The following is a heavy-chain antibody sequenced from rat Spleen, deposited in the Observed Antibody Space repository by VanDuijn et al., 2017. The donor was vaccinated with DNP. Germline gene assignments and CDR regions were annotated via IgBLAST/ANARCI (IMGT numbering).Heavy chain of an antibody. CDR2: INTDGGNS. J-gene: IGHJ2*01. Sequence: EVQLVETGGGLVQPGRSLKLSCVASGFTFSSYWMYWIRQAPGKGLEWVASINTDGGNSYYRDSVKGRFTISRDNAKSTLYLQMDSLRSEETATYYCARQGNNFGYFDYWGQGVMVTVSS. D-gene: IGHD1-10*01. CDR3: ARQGNNFGYFDY. V-gene: IGHV5-58*01. CDR1: GFTFSSYW.